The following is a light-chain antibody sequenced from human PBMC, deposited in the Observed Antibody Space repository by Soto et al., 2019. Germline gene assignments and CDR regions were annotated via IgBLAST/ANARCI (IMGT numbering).Light chain of an antibody. J-gene: IGKJ2*01. CDR3: QQYYNTPYT. CDR2: WAS. CDR1: QSVLYSSNNKNY. Sequence: DIVMTQSPDSLAVSLGESATINCKSSQSVLYSSNNKNYLAWYQQKPGQPPKLLIYWASTRESGVPDRFSGGGSGTDFTLTISSLQAEDGAVYYCQQYYNTPYTVGQGTQLEIK. V-gene: IGKV4-1*01.